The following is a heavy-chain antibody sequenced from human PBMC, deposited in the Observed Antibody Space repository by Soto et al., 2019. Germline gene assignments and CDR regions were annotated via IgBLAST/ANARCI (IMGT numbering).Heavy chain of an antibody. CDR2: ISYSGNT. J-gene: IGHJ4*02. CDR1: ISSDY. Sequence: ISSDYWSWIRQPPGKGLEWIGYISYSGNTNYNPSLKSLVTISVDTSKKQFSLKLRSVTAADTAVYYCARVLSGSSLFDYWGQGMLVTVSS. V-gene: IGHV4-59*01. CDR3: ARVLSGSSLFDY. D-gene: IGHD1-26*01.